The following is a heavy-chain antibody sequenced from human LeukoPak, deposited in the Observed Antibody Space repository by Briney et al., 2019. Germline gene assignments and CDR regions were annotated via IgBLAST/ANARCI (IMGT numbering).Heavy chain of an antibody. CDR3: AKYSSSSNDYYGMDV. V-gene: IGHV3-30*18. Sequence: GRSLRLSCAASGFTFSSYGMHWVRQAPCKGLEWVAVISYDGSNKYYADSVKGRFTISRDDSKNTLYLQMNSLRAEDTAVYYCAKYSSSSNDYYGMDVWGQGTTVTVSS. J-gene: IGHJ6*02. CDR2: ISYDGSNK. D-gene: IGHD6-6*01. CDR1: GFTFSSYG.